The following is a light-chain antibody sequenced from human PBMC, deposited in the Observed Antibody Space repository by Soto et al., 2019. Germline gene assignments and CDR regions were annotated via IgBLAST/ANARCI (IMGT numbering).Light chain of an antibody. V-gene: IGKV1-39*01. CDR1: QGIRND. Sequence: DIEMTQSPSSLSVSVGARVTTNCRTSQGIRNDLAWYQQEPGKAPKLLIYAASSLQSGVPSRFSGSGSGTDFTLTISSLQPEDFATYYCQQSYGTPLTFGGGTKVDIK. J-gene: IGKJ4*01. CDR3: QQSYGTPLT. CDR2: AAS.